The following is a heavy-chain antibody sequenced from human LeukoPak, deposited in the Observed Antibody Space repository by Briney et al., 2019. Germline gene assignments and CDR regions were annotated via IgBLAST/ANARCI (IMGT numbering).Heavy chain of an antibody. J-gene: IGHJ4*02. V-gene: IGHV1-2*06. CDR3: ARENWYYDH. Sequence: ASVKVSCKSYGSIFNVYYMHWVRQVPGQGLEWMGRISPDGGVTNYAQKFQGRVTLTRDSATTTDYMELSRLTSDDTAVYYCARENWYYDHWGQGTLVTVSS. CDR2: ISPDGGVT. CDR1: GSIFNVYY.